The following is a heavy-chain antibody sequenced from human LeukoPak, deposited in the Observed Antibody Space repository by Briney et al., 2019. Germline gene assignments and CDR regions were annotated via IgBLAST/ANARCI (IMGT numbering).Heavy chain of an antibody. Sequence: SETLSLICTASGGSITSHSYQGSWIRQPAGKGLEWIGRIYTTGSTNYNPSLKSRVSISVDTSKNQFSLNLRSVTAADTAVYYCARSPDSSGWYGSNDYWGQGTLVTVSS. V-gene: IGHV4-61*02. J-gene: IGHJ4*02. CDR3: ARSPDSSGWYGSNDY. CDR2: IYTTGST. D-gene: IGHD6-19*01. CDR1: GGSITSHSYQ.